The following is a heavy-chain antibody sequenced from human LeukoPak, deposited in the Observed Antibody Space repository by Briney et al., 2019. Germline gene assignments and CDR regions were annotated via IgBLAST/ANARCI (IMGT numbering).Heavy chain of an antibody. Sequence: GASVKVSCKASGGTFSSYAISWVRQAPGQGLEWMGGIIPIFGTANYAQKFQGRVTFTADESTSTAYMELSSLRSEDTAVYYCARGRNLVLGYCSSTSCFDFDYWGQGTLVTVSS. CDR1: GGTFSSYA. D-gene: IGHD2-2*01. J-gene: IGHJ4*02. CDR2: IIPIFGTA. CDR3: ARGRNLVLGYCSSTSCFDFDY. V-gene: IGHV1-69*13.